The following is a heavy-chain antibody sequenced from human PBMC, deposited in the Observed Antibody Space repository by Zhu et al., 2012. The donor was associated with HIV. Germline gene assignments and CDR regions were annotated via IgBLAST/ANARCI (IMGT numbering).Heavy chain of an antibody. CDR2: IYHTGGI. V-gene: IGHV4-4*02. D-gene: IGHD3-10*01. J-gene: IGHJ4*02. CDR3: ARRKDFGSGNYFYGYLDY. Sequence: QVQLQESGPGLVKPSGTLSLTCTVSGGSISSNNWWSWVRQAPGKGLEWIAEIYHTGGINYNPSLRSRLTVSIDKSKNQFSLTLRSVTAADTAVYFCARRKDFGSGNYFYGYLDYWGQGVLVTVSS. CDR1: GGSISSNNW.